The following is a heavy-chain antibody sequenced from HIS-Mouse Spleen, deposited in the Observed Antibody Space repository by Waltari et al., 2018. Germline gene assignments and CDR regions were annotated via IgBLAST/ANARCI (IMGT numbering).Heavy chain of an antibody. D-gene: IGHD3-3*01. CDR3: ARVYYDFWSGYYY. CDR1: GYTFTSYD. V-gene: IGHV1-8*01. J-gene: IGHJ4*02. CDR2: MNPNSGNT. Sequence: QVQLVQSWAEVKKPGASVKVSCKASGYTFTSYDINWVRQATGQGLGWMGWMNPNSGNTGYAQKFQGRVTMTRNTSISTAYMELSSLRSEDTAVYYFARVYYDFWSGYYYWGQGTLVTVSS.